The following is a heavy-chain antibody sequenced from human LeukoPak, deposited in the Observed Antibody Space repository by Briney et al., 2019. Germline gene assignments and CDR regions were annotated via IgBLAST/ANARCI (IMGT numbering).Heavy chain of an antibody. V-gene: IGHV4-38-2*02. CDR1: GYSISSGYY. Sequence: PSETLSLTCTVSGYSISSGYYWGWIRQPPGKGLEWIGSIYHSGSTYYNPSLKSRVTISVDTSKNQFSLKLSSVTAADTAVYYCARHNYGSGIDYWGQGTLVTVSS. CDR2: IYHSGST. CDR3: ARHNYGSGIDY. D-gene: IGHD3-10*01. J-gene: IGHJ4*02.